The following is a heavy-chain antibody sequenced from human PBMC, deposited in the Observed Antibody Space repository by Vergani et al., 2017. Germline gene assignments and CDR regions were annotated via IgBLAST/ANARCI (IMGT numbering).Heavy chain of an antibody. D-gene: IGHD3-9*01. CDR3: ARGEYGILTGYGY. CDR2: INPSGGHT. V-gene: IGHV1-46*03. CDR1: GYIFSNYY. Sequence: QVQVVQSGAEVKKSGASVKVSCKTSGYIFSNYYMHWVRQAPGQGLEWMGIINPSGGHTNYAQKFQGRVTMTRDTSTSTVYMELSSLRSENTGIYYCARGEYGILTGYGYWGQGTLVTVSA. J-gene: IGHJ4*02.